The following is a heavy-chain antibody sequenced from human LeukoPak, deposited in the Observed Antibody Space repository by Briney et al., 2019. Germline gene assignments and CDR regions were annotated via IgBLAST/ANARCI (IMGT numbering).Heavy chain of an antibody. V-gene: IGHV4-59*01. J-gene: IGHJ6*02. D-gene: IGHD6-13*01. CDR2: IYYSGST. CDR3: ARVISSSWSGYYYYYGMDV. Sequence: SSETLSLTCTVSGGSISSYYWSWIRQPPGKGLEWIGYIYYSGSTNYNPSLKSRVTISVDTSKNQFSLKLSSVTAADTAVYYCARVISSSWSGYYYYYGMDVWGQGTTVTVSS. CDR1: GGSISSYY.